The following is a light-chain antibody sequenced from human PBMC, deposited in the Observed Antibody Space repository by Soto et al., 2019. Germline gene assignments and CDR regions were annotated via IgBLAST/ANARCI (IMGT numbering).Light chain of an antibody. V-gene: IGKV3-20*01. CDR2: GAS. Sequence: EIVLTQSPGTLSLSPGERATLSCRASQSVSSSYLAWYQQKPGQAPRLLIYGASSRATGIPDRFSGSGPGTDFPRTISRLEPEDFAVYYCQQYGSSPMYTCGQGTNLEIK. CDR3: QQYGSSPMYT. CDR1: QSVSSSY. J-gene: IGKJ2*01.